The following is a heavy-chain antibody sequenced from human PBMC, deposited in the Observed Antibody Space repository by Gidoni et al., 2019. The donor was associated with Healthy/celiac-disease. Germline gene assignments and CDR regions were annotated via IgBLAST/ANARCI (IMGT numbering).Heavy chain of an antibody. V-gene: IGHV3-33*01. CDR2: IWYDGSNK. Sequence: QVQLVESGGGVAQPGRSLRLSCAASGFTFSSYGMHWVRQAPGKGLEWVAVIWYDGSNKYYADSVKGRFTISRDNSKNTLYLQMNSLRAEDTAVYYCARDLVVVAATGPWFDPWGQGTLVTVSS. J-gene: IGHJ5*02. CDR3: ARDLVVVAATGPWFDP. D-gene: IGHD2-15*01. CDR1: GFTFSSYG.